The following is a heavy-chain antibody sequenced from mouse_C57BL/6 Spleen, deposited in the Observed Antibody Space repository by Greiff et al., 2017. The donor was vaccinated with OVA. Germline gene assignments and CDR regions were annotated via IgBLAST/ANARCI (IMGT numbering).Heavy chain of an antibody. CDR3: ARGGDYYYAMDY. Sequence: QVQLQQPGAELVRPGSSVKLSCKASGYTFTSYWMHWVKQRPIQGLEWIGNIDPSDSETHYNQKFKDKATLTVDKSSSTAYKQLSSLTSEDSAVYYCARGGDYYYAMDYWGQGTSVTVSS. J-gene: IGHJ4*01. CDR2: IDPSDSET. CDR1: GYTFTSYW. D-gene: IGHD2-4*01. V-gene: IGHV1-52*01.